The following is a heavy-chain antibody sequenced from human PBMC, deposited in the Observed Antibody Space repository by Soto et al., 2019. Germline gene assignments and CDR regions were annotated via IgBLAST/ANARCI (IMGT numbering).Heavy chain of an antibody. J-gene: IGHJ5*02. Sequence: SETLSLTCTVSGGSISSSSYYWGWIRQPPGKGLEWIGSIYYSGSTYYNPSLKSRVTISVDTSKNQFSLQLSSVTAADTAVYYCARRLSVLHSSGWYGWFDPWGQGTLVTVSS. CDR2: IYYSGST. CDR1: GGSISSSSYY. D-gene: IGHD6-19*01. V-gene: IGHV4-39*01. CDR3: ARRLSVLHSSGWYGWFDP.